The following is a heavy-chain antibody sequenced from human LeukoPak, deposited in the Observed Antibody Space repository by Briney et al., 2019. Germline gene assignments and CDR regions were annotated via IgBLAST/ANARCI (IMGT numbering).Heavy chain of an antibody. CDR2: MNPYSGNT. CDR3: VRRLDTIEFDP. CDR1: GYSFTGYD. J-gene: IGHJ5*02. D-gene: IGHD5-12*01. V-gene: IGHV1-8*02. Sequence: GASVKVSCKAFGYSFTGYDINWIRHATGQGLEWMGWMNPYSGNTDCAQKFQGRISMTRDNAMTTAYMELTSLTSDDTAIYYCVRRLDTIEFDPWGQGSLVTVSS.